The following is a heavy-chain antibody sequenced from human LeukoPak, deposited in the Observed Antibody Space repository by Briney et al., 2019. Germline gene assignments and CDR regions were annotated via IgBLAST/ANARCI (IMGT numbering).Heavy chain of an antibody. D-gene: IGHD5-24*01. CDR3: ARDRPLQGLDY. CDR2: ISYDGSNK. J-gene: IGHJ4*02. Sequence: GGSLRLSCAASGFTFSSYGMHWVRQAPGKGLEWVAVISYDGSNKYYADSVKGRFTISRDNSKNTLYLQMNSLRAEGTAVYYCARDRPLQGLDYWGQGTLVTVSS. V-gene: IGHV3-30*03. CDR1: GFTFSSYG.